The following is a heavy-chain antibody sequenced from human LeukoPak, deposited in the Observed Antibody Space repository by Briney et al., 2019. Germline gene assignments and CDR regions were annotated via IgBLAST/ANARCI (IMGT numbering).Heavy chain of an antibody. J-gene: IGHJ4*02. CDR3: ARAPSGLVEPPTRGDYFDY. Sequence: KPSETLSLTCAVYGGSFSGYYWSWIRQSPGKGLEWIGEMNHSGSSNHNPSLKSRVTISVDTSKNQFSLKLRSVTAADTAVYYCARAPSGLVEPPTRGDYFDYWGQGTLVTVSS. D-gene: IGHD2-2*01. CDR1: GGSFSGYY. CDR2: MNHSGSS. V-gene: IGHV4-34*01.